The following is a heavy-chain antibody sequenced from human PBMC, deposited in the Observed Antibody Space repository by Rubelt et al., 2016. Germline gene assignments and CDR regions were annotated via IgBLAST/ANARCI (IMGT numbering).Heavy chain of an antibody. CDR3: ARVPGAPANWFDP. J-gene: IGHJ5*02. Sequence: QVQLQQWGAGLLKPSETLSLTCAVYGGSFSGYYWSWIRQPPGKGLEWIGEINHSGSTNYNPSLKSRVTLSVDPSKNQFSLKLSSVTAADTAVYYCARVPGAPANWFDPWGQGTLVTVSS. CDR1: GGSFSGYY. D-gene: IGHD2-8*02. CDR2: INHSGST. V-gene: IGHV4-34*01.